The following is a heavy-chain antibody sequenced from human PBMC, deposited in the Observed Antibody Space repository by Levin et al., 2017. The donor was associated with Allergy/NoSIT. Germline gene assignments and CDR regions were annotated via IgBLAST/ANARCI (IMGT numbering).Heavy chain of an antibody. V-gene: IGHV4-39*01. CDR1: GGSISSGAYF. CDR2: IFYNGST. D-gene: IGHD3-10*01. J-gene: IGHJ4*02. Sequence: SETLSLTCTVSGGSISSGAYFLGWIRQPPGKGLEWIGNIFYNGSTYYSPSLKSRVTMSVAASKNQFSLKLTSVTAAATAAYYCASRPAYLYGSGTWRYFDYWGQGTLVTASS. CDR3: ASRPAYLYGSGTWRYFDY.